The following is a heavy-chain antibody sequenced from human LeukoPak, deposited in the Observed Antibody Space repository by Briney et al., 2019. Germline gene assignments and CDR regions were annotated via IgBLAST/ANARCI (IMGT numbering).Heavy chain of an antibody. CDR1: GFTFSSYS. Sequence: GGSLRLSCAASGFTFSSYSMNWVRQAPGKGLEWVSYISSSSSTIYYADSVKGRFTISRDNAKNSLYLQMNSLRTEDTALYYCATHSYYYGSGSYPHYLDYWGQGTLVTVPA. D-gene: IGHD3-10*01. CDR3: ATHSYYYGSGSYPHYLDY. CDR2: ISSSSSTI. J-gene: IGHJ4*02. V-gene: IGHV3-48*01.